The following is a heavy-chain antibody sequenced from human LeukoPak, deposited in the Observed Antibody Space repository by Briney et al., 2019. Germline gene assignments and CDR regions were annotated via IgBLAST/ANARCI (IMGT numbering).Heavy chain of an antibody. J-gene: IGHJ4*02. D-gene: IGHD2-21*02. CDR3: VRVHCGGDCYFDY. V-gene: IGHV3-11*01. CDR2: ISSSGSTI. CDR1: GFTFSDYY. Sequence: GGSLRLSCAASGFTFSDYYMSWIRQAPGKGLEWVSYISSSGSTIYYADSVKGRFTISRDNAKNSLYLQMNSLRAEDTAVYYCVRVHCGGDCYFDYWGQGTLVTVSS.